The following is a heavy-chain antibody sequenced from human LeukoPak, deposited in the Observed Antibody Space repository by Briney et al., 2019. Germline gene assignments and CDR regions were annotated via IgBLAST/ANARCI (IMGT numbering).Heavy chain of an antibody. Sequence: PSETLSLTCTVSGGTISNSSYYWVWIRQPPGKGLEWIGSIYYSGSTYYNPSLKSRVTISVDTSKNQFSLKLSPVTAADTAVYYCATRPSYSSSWYRGYYYYYYGMDVWGQGTTVTVSS. J-gene: IGHJ6*02. D-gene: IGHD6-13*01. V-gene: IGHV4-39*01. CDR2: IYYSGST. CDR3: ATRPSYSSSWYRGYYYYYYGMDV. CDR1: GGTISNSSYY.